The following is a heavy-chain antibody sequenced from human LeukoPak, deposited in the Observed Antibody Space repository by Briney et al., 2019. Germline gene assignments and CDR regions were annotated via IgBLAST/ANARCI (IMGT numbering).Heavy chain of an antibody. D-gene: IGHD3-9*01. CDR1: GFTFSSSA. V-gene: IGHV3-30-3*01. J-gene: IGHJ6*02. CDR2: IAYDGSRK. CDR3: ARFPDILTGYPKDYYYYGMDV. Sequence: QPGGSLRLSCAASGFTFSSSAFHWVRQAPGKGLEWVAVIAYDGSRKYSADSVKGRFTISRDNSKNTLYLQMNSLRAEDTAVYYCARFPDILTGYPKDYYYYGMDVWGQGTTVTVSS.